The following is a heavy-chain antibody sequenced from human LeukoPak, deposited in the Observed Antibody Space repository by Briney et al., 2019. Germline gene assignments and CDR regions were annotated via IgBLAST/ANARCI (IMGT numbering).Heavy chain of an antibody. J-gene: IGHJ5*02. Sequence: SVKVSCKASGGTFSSYAISWVRQAPGQGLEWMGGIIPIFGTANYAQKFQGRVTLTADESTSTAYMELSSLRSEDTAVYYCARDSGSYGYWWFDPWGQGTLVTVSS. CDR2: IIPIFGTA. V-gene: IGHV1-69*13. CDR3: ARDSGSYGYWWFDP. CDR1: GGTFSSYA. D-gene: IGHD5-18*01.